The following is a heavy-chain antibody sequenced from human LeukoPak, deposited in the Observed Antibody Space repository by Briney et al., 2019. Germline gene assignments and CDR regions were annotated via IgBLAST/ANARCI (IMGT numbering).Heavy chain of an antibody. D-gene: IGHD6-13*01. CDR2: INHSGST. J-gene: IGHJ6*03. Sequence: PSETLSLTCAVYGGSFSGYYWSWIRQPPGKGLEWIGEINHSGSTNYNPSLKSRVTISVDTSKNQFSLKLSSVTAADTAVYYCARGPGMNYYYYYMDVWGKGTTVTVSS. CDR1: GGSFSGYY. CDR3: ARGPGMNYYYYYMDV. V-gene: IGHV4-34*01.